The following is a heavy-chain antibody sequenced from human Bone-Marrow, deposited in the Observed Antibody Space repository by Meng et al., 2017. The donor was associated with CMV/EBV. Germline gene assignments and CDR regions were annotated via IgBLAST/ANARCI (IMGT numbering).Heavy chain of an antibody. D-gene: IGHD3-10*01. CDR2: INPNSGGT. J-gene: IGHJ6*02. CDR3: ARLQYYYGSGSYYPYYYYGMDV. V-gene: IGHV1-2*02. CDR1: GYTFTGYY. Sequence: ASVKVSCKASGYTFTGYYMHWVRQAPGQGLEWMGWINPNSGGTNYAQKFQGRVTMTRDTSISTAYMELSRLRSDDTAVYYCARLQYYYGSGSYYPYYYYGMDVWGQGTTVTVS.